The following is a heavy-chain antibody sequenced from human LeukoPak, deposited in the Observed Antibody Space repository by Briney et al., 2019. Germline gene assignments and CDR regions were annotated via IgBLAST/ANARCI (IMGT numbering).Heavy chain of an antibody. D-gene: IGHD3-10*01. CDR1: GGSVSSGSYY. CDR3: AGRSGSLTSFDY. V-gene: IGHV4-61*01. Sequence: PSETLSLTCTVSGGSVSSGSYYWRWIRQPPGKGLEWIGYIYYSGSTNYNPSLKSRVTISVDTSKNQFSLKLSSVTAADTAVYYCAGRSGSLTSFDYWGQGTLVTVSS. J-gene: IGHJ4*02. CDR2: IYYSGST.